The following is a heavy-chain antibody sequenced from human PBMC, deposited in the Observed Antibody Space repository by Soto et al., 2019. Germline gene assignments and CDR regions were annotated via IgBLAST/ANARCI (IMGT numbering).Heavy chain of an antibody. D-gene: IGHD1-1*01. J-gene: IGHJ4*02. CDR3: ARWPQLKPRFDY. Sequence: QVQLQESGPGLVKPSQTLSLTCTVSGGSISSGGYYWSWIRQHPGKGLEWIGYIYYSGSTYYNPSLKRGVTISVATSKTPFSLTLSSVTAADTAVYYCARWPQLKPRFDYWGQGTLVTVSS. CDR2: IYYSGST. V-gene: IGHV4-31*03. CDR1: GGSISSGGYY.